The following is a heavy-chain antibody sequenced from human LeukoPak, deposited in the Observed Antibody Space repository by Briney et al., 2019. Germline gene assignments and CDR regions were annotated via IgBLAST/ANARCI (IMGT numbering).Heavy chain of an antibody. J-gene: IGHJ4*02. CDR1: GFTFSSYA. V-gene: IGHV3-23*01. CDR3: AKVAESSGYSFDC. CDR2: IGRSDGST. D-gene: IGHD3-22*01. Sequence: GGSLSLSCAASGFTFSSYAMSWVRQAPGKGLEWVSTIGRSDGSTFYADSVNGRFTISRDNSKNTLYLQMNSLRAEDTAVYYCAKVAESSGYSFDCWGQGTLVTVSS.